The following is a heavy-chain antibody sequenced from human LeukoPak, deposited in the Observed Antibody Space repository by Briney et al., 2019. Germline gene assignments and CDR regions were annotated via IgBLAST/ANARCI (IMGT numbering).Heavy chain of an antibody. CDR3: ARDASLKQWLDEGGIDY. CDR1: GFTFSTYW. CDR2: IKQDGSEK. Sequence: HPGGSLRLSCAASGFTFSTYWMNWVRQAPGKGLEWVANIKQDGSEKYYVDSVKGRFTISRDNVKNSLYLQMNSLRAVDTAVYYCARDASLKQWLDEGGIDYWGQGTLVTVSS. V-gene: IGHV3-7*01. J-gene: IGHJ4*02. D-gene: IGHD6-19*01.